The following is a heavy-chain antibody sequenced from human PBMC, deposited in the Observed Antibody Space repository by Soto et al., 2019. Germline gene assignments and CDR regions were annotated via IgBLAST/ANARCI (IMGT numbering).Heavy chain of an antibody. CDR1: GFPVRSYG. D-gene: IGHD3-10*01. Sequence: QVQLVESGGGVVQPGRSLRLSCAAAGFPVRSYGMHWVREAPGKGLEWVAVISYDGSTKYYADSVKGRLTISRDNSASTRYMQMNRLRTEDTALYYCVGGQYYFDYRGQGTLVTVSP. V-gene: IGHV3-30*03. J-gene: IGHJ4*02. CDR3: VGGQYYFDY. CDR2: ISYDGSTK.